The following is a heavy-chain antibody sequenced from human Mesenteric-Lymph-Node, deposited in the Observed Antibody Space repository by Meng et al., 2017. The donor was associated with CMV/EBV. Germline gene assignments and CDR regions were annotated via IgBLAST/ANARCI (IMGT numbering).Heavy chain of an antibody. D-gene: IGHD3-22*01. CDR1: GGTFSSYA. CDR2: IIPILGIA. V-gene: IGHV1-69*10. J-gene: IGHJ6*02. CDR3: ARIQYSYDSSGYGPGYYYYGMDV. Sequence: SVKVSCKASGGTFSSYAISWVRQAPGQGLEWMGGIIPILGIANYAQKFQGRVTITADKSTSTAYMELSSLRSEDTAVYYCARIQYSYDSSGYGPGYYYYGMDVWGQGTTVTVSS.